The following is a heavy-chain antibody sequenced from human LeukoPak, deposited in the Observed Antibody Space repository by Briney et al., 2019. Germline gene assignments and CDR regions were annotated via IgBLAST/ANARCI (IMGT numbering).Heavy chain of an antibody. CDR2: IIPIFGIA. CDR1: GGTFSSYA. CDR3: ARAGLGEGNTPHLTKDI. J-gene: IGHJ3*02. V-gene: IGHV1-69*04. Sequence: ASVKVSCKASGGTFSSYAISWVRQAPGQGLEWMGRIIPIFGIANYAQKFQGRVTITADKSTSTAYMELSSLRSEDTAVYYCARAGLGEGNTPHLTKDIWAQGTMVTVSP. D-gene: IGHD3-10*01.